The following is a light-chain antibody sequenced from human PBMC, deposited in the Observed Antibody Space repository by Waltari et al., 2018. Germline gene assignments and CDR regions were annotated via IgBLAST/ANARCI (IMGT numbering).Light chain of an antibody. Sequence: EIVMTQSPATLSVSPGERATLPCRASQSVSSNLAWYQQKPGQAPRLVIYGASTRATGIPARFSGSGSGTEFTLTVSSLQSEDFAVYYCQQYNNWPPRYTFGQGTKLEIK. CDR3: QQYNNWPPRYT. J-gene: IGKJ2*01. V-gene: IGKV3-15*01. CDR1: QSVSSN. CDR2: GAS.